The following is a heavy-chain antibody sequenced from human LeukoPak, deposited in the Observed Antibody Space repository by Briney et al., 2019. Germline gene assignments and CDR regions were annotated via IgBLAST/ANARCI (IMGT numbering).Heavy chain of an antibody. V-gene: IGHV3-66*01. CDR1: GFTVSNSY. CDR2: IYSGGST. CDR3: ARDAESRFDTSGNYFDS. Sequence: GGFLRLSCAASGFTVSNSYMSWVRQAPGKGLEWVSVIYSGGSTYYADSVKGRFTVSRDNSKNTLSLQMNSLRAEDTAVYYCARDAESRFDTSGNYFDSWGLGTLVTVSS. J-gene: IGHJ4*02. D-gene: IGHD3-22*01.